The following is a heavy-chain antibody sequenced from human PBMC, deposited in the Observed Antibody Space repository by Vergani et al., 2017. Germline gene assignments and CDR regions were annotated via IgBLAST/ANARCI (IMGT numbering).Heavy chain of an antibody. CDR2: INTNTGNP. V-gene: IGHV7-4-1*02. D-gene: IGHD5-12*01. J-gene: IGHJ5*02. CDR1: GYTFTSYA. CDR3: GRDGTEGYSGYDAHGGFEP. Sequence: QVQLVQSGSELKKPGASVKVSCKASGYTFTSYAMNWVRQAPGQGLEWMGWINTNTGNPTYAQSFTGRFVFSLDTSVSTAYLQSSSLKAEDTAVYYCGRDGTEGYSGYDAHGGFEPWGQRTLVTVSS.